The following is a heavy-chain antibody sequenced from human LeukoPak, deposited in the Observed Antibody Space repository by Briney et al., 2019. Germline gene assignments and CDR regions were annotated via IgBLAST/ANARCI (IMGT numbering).Heavy chain of an antibody. V-gene: IGHV3-9*01. CDR1: GFTFDDYA. CDR2: IGWDSGGI. J-gene: IGHJ4*02. CDR3: VKVTAAGFVDH. Sequence: GGSLRLSCAASGFTFDDYAMHWVRQAPGKGLEWVSGIGWDSGGIVYADSVKGRFTISRDNAKNSLYQQMNSLGAEDTALYYCVKVTAAGFVDHWGQGTLVTVSS. D-gene: IGHD6-13*01.